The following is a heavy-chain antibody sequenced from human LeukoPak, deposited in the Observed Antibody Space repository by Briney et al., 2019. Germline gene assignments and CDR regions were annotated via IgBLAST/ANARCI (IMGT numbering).Heavy chain of an antibody. D-gene: IGHD3-10*01. CDR3: ARGEYYYGSGVSAAFDI. CDR2: IYTSGST. V-gene: IGHV4-61*02. Sequence: SQTLSLTCTVSGGSISSGSYHWSWIRQPAGKGLEWIGRIYTSGSTNYNPSLKSRVTISVDTSKNQFSLKLSSVTAADTAVYYCARGEYYYGSGVSAAFDIWGQGTMVTVSS. CDR1: GGSISSGSYH. J-gene: IGHJ3*02.